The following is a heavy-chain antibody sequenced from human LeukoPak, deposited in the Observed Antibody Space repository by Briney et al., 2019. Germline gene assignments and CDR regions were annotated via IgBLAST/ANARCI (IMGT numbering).Heavy chain of an antibody. V-gene: IGHV3-7*01. J-gene: IGHJ5*02. CDR2: IKPDGSDK. Sequence: GGSLRLSCAASGFTFSGYWMTWVRQAPGKGLEWVANIKPDGSDKYYVDSVKGRFTISKDNAKNSLILQMNSLRAEDTAAYYCARANTGWFGPWGQGTLVTVSS. D-gene: IGHD2-8*02. CDR3: ARANTGWFGP. CDR1: GFTFSGYW.